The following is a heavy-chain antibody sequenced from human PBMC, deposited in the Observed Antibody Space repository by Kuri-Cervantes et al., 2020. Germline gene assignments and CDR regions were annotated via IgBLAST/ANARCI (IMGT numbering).Heavy chain of an antibody. CDR1: GGSISSYY. Sequence: GSLRLSCTVSGGSISSYYWSWIRQPPGKGLEWIGYIYYSGSTNYNPSLKSRVTISVDTPKNQFSLKLSSVTAADTAVYYCARTNDAFDIWGQGTMVTVSS. CDR2: IYYSGST. V-gene: IGHV4-59*01. CDR3: ARTNDAFDI. J-gene: IGHJ3*02.